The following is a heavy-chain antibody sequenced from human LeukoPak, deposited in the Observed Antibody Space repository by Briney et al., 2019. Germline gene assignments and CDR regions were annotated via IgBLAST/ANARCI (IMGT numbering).Heavy chain of an antibody. CDR3: ARDSSGDYWYFGL. CDR2: IYYSGST. J-gene: IGHJ2*01. V-gene: IGHV4-59*01. D-gene: IGHD4-17*01. CDR1: GGSISSYY. Sequence: SETLSLTCTVSGGSISSYYWSWIRQPPGKGLEWIGYIYYSGSTNYNPSLKSRVTISVDTSKNQFSLKLSSVTAADTAVYYCARDSSGDYWYFGLWGRGTLVTVSS.